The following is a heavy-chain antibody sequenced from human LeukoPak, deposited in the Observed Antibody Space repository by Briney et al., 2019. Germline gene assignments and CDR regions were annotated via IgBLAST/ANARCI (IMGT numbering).Heavy chain of an antibody. J-gene: IGHJ5*02. CDR3: ACDYGDYTAFDP. D-gene: IGHD4-17*01. Sequence: TSETLSLTCAVYGGSFSGYYWSWIRQPPGKGLEWIGEINHSGSTNYNPSLKSRVTISVDTSKNRFSLKLSSVTAADTAVYYCACDYGDYTAFDPWGQGTLVTVSS. CDR1: GGSFSGYY. CDR2: INHSGST. V-gene: IGHV4-34*01.